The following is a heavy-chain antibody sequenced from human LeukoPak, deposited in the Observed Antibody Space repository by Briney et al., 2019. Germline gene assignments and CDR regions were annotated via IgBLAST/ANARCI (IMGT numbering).Heavy chain of an antibody. J-gene: IGHJ4*02. CDR3: ARGEYCGGDCYSGSFDY. CDR2: ISSGSSYI. V-gene: IGHV3-21*01. CDR1: GFTFSSYE. D-gene: IGHD2-21*02. Sequence: PGGSLRLSCAASGFTFSSYEMNWVRQAPGKGLEWVSSISSGSSYINYADSLKGRFTISRDNAKNSLYLQMNSLRAEDTTVYYCARGEYCGGDCYSGSFDYWGQGTLVTVSS.